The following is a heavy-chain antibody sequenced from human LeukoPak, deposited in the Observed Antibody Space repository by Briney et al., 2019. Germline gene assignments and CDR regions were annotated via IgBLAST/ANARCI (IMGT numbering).Heavy chain of an antibody. CDR3: AREYSSSSGSVSDY. Sequence: GGSLRLSCAASGFTFSSYNKNWVRQAPGKGLEWVSYITSSSSTIYYADSVKGRFTISRDNAKNSLYLQMNSLRDEDTAVYYCAREYSSSSGSVSDYWGQGTLVTVSS. J-gene: IGHJ4*02. V-gene: IGHV3-48*02. D-gene: IGHD6-6*01. CDR2: ITSSSSTI. CDR1: GFTFSSYN.